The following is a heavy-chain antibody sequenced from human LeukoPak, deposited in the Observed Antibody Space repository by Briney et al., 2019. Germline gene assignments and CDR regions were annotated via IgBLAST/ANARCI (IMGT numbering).Heavy chain of an antibody. CDR3: AKDYVGRLSWYFDL. J-gene: IGHJ2*01. V-gene: IGHV3-72*01. CDR1: GFTFNDHS. D-gene: IGHD3-10*02. Sequence: GGSLRLSCAASGFTFNDHSMDWVRQAPGKGLEWVGRIRNKANSYTREYAASVKGRFTISRDDSKTSVYLQMNSLKTEDTAVYYCAKDYVGRLSWYFDLWGRGTLVTVSS. CDR2: IRNKANSYTR.